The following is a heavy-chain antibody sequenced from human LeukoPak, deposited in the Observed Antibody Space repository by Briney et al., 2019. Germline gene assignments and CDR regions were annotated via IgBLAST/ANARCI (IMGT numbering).Heavy chain of an antibody. J-gene: IGHJ4*02. CDR2: ISSSGSTI. D-gene: IGHD3-9*01. CDR1: GFTFSSYE. Sequence: GGSLRLSCAASGFTFSSYEMNWVRQAPGKGLEWVSYISSSGSTIYYADSVKGRFTISRDNAKNSLYLQMNSLRADDTALYYCAKDSHFDWLSANYKDYWGQGTLVTVSS. CDR3: AKDSHFDWLSANYKDY. V-gene: IGHV3-48*03.